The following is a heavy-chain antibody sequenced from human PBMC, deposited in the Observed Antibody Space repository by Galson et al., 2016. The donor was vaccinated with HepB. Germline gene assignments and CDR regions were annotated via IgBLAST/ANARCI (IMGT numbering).Heavy chain of an antibody. J-gene: IGHJ5*02. V-gene: IGHV4-59*12. CDR3: TRESSSWYQNWFDP. CDR1: GVSTKSYY. Sequence: ETLSLTCTVSGVSTKSYYWSWIRQPPGKGLEWIGYIYYSGTTNYNPSLRSRVTMSVDTSKNQFSLNLSSVTAADTAVYYCTRESSSWYQNWFDPWGQGTLVTVSS. D-gene: IGHD6-13*01. CDR2: IYYSGTT.